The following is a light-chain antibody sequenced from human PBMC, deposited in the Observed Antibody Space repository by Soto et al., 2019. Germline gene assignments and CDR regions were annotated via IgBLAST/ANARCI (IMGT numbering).Light chain of an antibody. CDR3: QQYNSYTLT. Sequence: DIQMTQSPSTLSASVGDRVTITCRASQSISSWLDWYQQKPVKAPKLLIYDASSLDSGVPSRFSGSGSGTEVTLTISNLQPDDVANYYCQQYNSYTLTFGGGTKGELK. CDR2: DAS. V-gene: IGKV1-5*01. J-gene: IGKJ4*01. CDR1: QSISSW.